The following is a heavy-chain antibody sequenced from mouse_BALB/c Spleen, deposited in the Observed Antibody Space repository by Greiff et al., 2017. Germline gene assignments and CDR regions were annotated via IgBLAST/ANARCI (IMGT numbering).Heavy chain of an antibody. CDR1: GYTFSSYW. Sequence: VQLQQSGAELMKPGASVKISCKATGYTFSSYWIEWVKQRPGHGLEWIGEILPGSGSTNYNEKFKGKATFTADTSSNTAYMQLSSLTSEDSAVYYCARKTTAYYYAMDYWGQGTSVTVSS. V-gene: IGHV1-9*01. J-gene: IGHJ4*01. CDR3: ARKTTAYYYAMDY. CDR2: ILPGSGST. D-gene: IGHD1-2*01.